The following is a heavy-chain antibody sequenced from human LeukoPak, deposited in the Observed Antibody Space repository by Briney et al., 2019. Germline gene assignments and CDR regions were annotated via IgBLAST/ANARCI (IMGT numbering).Heavy chain of an antibody. CDR1: GGSFSGYY. CDR2: INHSGST. V-gene: IGHV4-34*01. CDR3: ARGGYYYYCYMDV. J-gene: IGHJ6*03. Sequence: SETLSLTCAVYGGSFSGYYWSWIRQPPGKGLEWIGEINHSGSTNYNPSLKSRVTISVDTSKNQFSLKLSSVTAADTAVYYCARGGYYYYCYMDVWGKGTTVTVSS.